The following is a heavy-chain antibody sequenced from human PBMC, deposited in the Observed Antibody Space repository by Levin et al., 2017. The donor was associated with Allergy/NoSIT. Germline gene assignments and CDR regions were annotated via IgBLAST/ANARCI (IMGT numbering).Heavy chain of an antibody. CDR3: ARGQTYYDSSGYANPYFDY. D-gene: IGHD3-22*01. Sequence: PSETLSLTCTVSGGSISSSSYYWGWIRQPPGKGLEWIGNIYYSGSTYYNPSLKSRITISVDTSKNQFSLKLSSVTAADAAVYFCARGQTYYDSSGYANPYFDYWGQGTLVTVSS. J-gene: IGHJ4*02. CDR2: IYYSGST. V-gene: IGHV4-39*01. CDR1: GGSISSSSYY.